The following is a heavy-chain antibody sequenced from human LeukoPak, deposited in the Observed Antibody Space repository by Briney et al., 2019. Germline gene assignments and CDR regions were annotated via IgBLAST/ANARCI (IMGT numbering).Heavy chain of an antibody. CDR2: INPNSGGT. V-gene: IGHV1-2*02. J-gene: IGHJ3*02. CDR1: GYTFTGYQ. CDR3: ARDRGVPDAFDI. Sequence: ASVKVSCKASGYTFTGYQMSWVRQAPGQGLEWMGWINPNSGGTNYAQKFQGRVTMTRDTSISTAYMEVSSLRSDDTAAYYCARDRGVPDAFDIWGQGTMVTVSS. D-gene: IGHD3-10*01.